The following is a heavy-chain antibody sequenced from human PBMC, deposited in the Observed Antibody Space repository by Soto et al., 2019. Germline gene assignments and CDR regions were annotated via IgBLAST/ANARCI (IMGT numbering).Heavy chain of an antibody. V-gene: IGHV3-33*01. D-gene: IGHD4-17*01. Sequence: GGSLRLSCAASGFTFSSYGMHWVRQAPGKGLEWVAVIWYDGSNKYYADSVKGRFTISRDNSKNTLYLQMNSLRAEDSAVYYCARDLGTVPDAFDIWGQGTMVTVSS. CDR1: GFTFSSYG. CDR3: ARDLGTVPDAFDI. J-gene: IGHJ3*02. CDR2: IWYDGSNK.